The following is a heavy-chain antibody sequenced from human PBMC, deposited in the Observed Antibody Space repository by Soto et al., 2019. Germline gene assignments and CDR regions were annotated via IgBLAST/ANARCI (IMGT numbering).Heavy chain of an antibody. CDR2: ISYDGSRK. V-gene: IGHV3-30*18. CDR1: GFTFSSYG. CDR3: AKCGTVVPAAAMNYDGMDV. D-gene: IGHD2-2*01. J-gene: IGHJ6*02. Sequence: QVQLVESGGGLVQPGRSLRLSCAASGFTFSSYGMHWVRQAPGKGLEWVAVISYDGSRKDYADSVKGRFTLSRDNSKNTRYLHMNSLRVEDTAVSSCAKCGTVVPAAAMNYDGMDVWGQGTTVTVSS.